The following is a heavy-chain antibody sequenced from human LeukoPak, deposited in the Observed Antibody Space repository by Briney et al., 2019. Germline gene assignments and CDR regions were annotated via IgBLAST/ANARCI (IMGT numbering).Heavy chain of an antibody. CDR2: INAGNGNT. CDR3: AMGGYCSSTSCYGEY. D-gene: IGHD2-2*01. V-gene: IGHV1-3*01. J-gene: IGHJ4*02. CDR1: GYTLTSYA. Sequence: ASVKVSCKASGYTLTSYAMHWVRQAPGQRLEWMGWINAGNGNTKYSQKFQGRVTITRDTSASTAYMELSSLRSEDTAVYYCAMGGYCSSTSCYGEYWGQGTLVTVSS.